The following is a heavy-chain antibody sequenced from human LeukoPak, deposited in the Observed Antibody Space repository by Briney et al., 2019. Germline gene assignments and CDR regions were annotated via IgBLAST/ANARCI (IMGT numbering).Heavy chain of an antibody. CDR3: ARDGLEYYYDSSGYQTHFDY. CDR2: ISAYNGNT. V-gene: IGHV1-18*01. J-gene: IGHJ4*02. Sequence: AAVKVSCKASGYTFTSYGISWVRQAPGQGLEWMGWISAYNGNTNYAQKLQGRVTMTTDTSTSTAYMELRSLRSDDTAVYYCARDGLEYYYDSSGYQTHFDYWGQGTLLTVSS. D-gene: IGHD3-22*01. CDR1: GYTFTSYG.